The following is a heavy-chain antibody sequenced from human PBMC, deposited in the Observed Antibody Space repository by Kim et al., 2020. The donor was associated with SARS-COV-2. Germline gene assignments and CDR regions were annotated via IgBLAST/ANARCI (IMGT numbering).Heavy chain of an antibody. J-gene: IGHJ4*02. Sequence: TYNVAPVKGRFTISRDNSKNTLYLEMNSLTVEDTAVYYCEGGATPRYFAYWGQGILVTVS. V-gene: IGHV3-23*01. D-gene: IGHD1-26*01. CDR3: EGGATPRYFAY. CDR2: T.